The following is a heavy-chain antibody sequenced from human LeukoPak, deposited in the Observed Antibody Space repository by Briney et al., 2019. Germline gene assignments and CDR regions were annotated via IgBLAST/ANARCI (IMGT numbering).Heavy chain of an antibody. CDR2: IYSGGST. D-gene: IGHD3-10*01. V-gene: IGHV3-53*01. J-gene: IGHJ4*02. CDR3: ARSSMVRGETHFDY. Sequence: GGSLRLSCAASGFTFSSYAMSWVRQAPGKGLEWVSVIYSGGSTYYADSVKGRFTISRDNSKNTLYLQMNSLRAEDTAVYYCARSSMVRGETHFDYWGQGTLVTVSS. CDR1: GFTFSSYA.